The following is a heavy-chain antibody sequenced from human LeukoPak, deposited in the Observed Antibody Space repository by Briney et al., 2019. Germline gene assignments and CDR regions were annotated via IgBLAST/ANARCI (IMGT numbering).Heavy chain of an antibody. Sequence: GGSLRLSCAASGFTFSSYGMHWVRRAPGKGLEWVAVIWYDGSNKYYADSVKGRFTISRDNSKNTLYLQMNSLRAEDTAVYYCARDSSPPGIDPWGQGTLVTVSS. D-gene: IGHD2-2*01. CDR3: ARDSSPPGIDP. J-gene: IGHJ5*02. CDR2: IWYDGSNK. V-gene: IGHV3-33*01. CDR1: GFTFSSYG.